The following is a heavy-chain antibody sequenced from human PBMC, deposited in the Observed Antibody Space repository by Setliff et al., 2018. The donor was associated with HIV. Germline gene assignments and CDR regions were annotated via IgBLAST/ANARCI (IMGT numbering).Heavy chain of an antibody. J-gene: IGHJ4*02. CDR3: ARDHIAARSVDY. D-gene: IGHD6-6*01. Sequence: ASVKVSCKASGYTFTAYYIHWVRQAPGQGLEWMGLIGPSGSSTTYAQNFQGRVTMSRDTSTNPVYMELSSLRSEDTAVYYCARDHIAARSVDYWGQGTLVTVSS. V-gene: IGHV1-46*01. CDR2: IGPSGSST. CDR1: GYTFTAYY.